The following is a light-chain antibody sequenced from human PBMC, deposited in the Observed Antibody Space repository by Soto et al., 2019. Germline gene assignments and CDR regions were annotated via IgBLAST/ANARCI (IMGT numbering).Light chain of an antibody. V-gene: IGKV3-20*01. CDR3: QPYDTSPPMYP. J-gene: IGKJ2*01. Sequence: VMAPCADIGAGCTREKESLSCRASQSVDSTYLAWYQQKPDQSPRLLIYATSTRAAGIPDRFSGSGSGTDFTLTISRLEPDDVAVYCCQPYDTSPPMYPFGHGAMLDTK. CDR1: QSVDSTY. CDR2: ATS.